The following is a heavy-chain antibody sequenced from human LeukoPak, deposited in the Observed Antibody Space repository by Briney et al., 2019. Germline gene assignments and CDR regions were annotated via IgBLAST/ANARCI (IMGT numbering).Heavy chain of an antibody. V-gene: IGHV4-34*01. CDR3: ARMDDAFDI. Sequence: PSETLSLTCAVYGGSLSGYYWSWIRQPPGKGLEWIGEINHSGSTNYNPSLKSRVTISVDTSKNQFSLKLSSVTAADTAVYYCARMDDAFDIWGQGTMVTVSS. CDR2: INHSGST. CDR1: GGSLSGYY. D-gene: IGHD5-24*01. J-gene: IGHJ3*02.